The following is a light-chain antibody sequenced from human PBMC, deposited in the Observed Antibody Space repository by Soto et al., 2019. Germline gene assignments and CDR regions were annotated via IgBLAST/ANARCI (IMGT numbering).Light chain of an antibody. J-gene: IGKJ1*01. CDR3: QQYDNSPRT. V-gene: IGKV3-20*01. CDR1: QSVNSNY. Sequence: EIVLTQSPGTLSLSPGERATLSCRASQSVNSNYLAWYQQKPGQGPRLLIYGASSRATGIPDRFSGSGSGTDFTLTISRLEPEDFAVYYWQQYDNSPRTFGQGTKVEIK. CDR2: GAS.